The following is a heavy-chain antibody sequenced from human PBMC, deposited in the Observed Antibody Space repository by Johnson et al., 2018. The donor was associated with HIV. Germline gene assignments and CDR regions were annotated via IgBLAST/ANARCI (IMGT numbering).Heavy chain of an antibody. V-gene: IGHV3-48*03. CDR2: ISSSGSTI. J-gene: IGHJ3*02. D-gene: IGHD6-19*01. Sequence: MLLVESGGGLVQPGGSLRLSCAASGFTFSSYEMNWVRQAPGKGLEWVSYISSSGSTIYYADSVKGRFTISRDNAKNSLYLQMNSLRAEDTALYYCARGVLVRLAVAGPSRDAFDIWGQGTMVTVSS. CDR1: GFTFSSYE. CDR3: ARGVLVRLAVAGPSRDAFDI.